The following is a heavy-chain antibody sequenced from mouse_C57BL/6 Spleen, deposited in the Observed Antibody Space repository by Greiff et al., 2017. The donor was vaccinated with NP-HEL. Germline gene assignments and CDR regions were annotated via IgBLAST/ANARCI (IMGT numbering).Heavy chain of an antibody. J-gene: IGHJ4*01. CDR2: IYPGDGAT. D-gene: IGHD1-1*01. V-gene: IGHV1-82*01. Sequence: QVQLQQSGPELVKPGASVKISCKASGYAFSSSWMNWVKQRPGKGLEWIGRIYPGDGATNYNGKFKGKATLTADKSYSTAYMQLSSLTSEDSAVYFCAVVVAEAMDYWGQGTSVTVSS. CDR1: GYAFSSSW. CDR3: AVVVAEAMDY.